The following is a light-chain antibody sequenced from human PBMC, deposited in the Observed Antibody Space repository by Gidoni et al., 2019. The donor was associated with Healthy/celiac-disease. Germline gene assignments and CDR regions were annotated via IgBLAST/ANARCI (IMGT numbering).Light chain of an antibody. CDR2: GAS. Sequence: EIVLTQSPGTLSLSPGERATLSCRASHSVSSSYLGWYQQKPGQAPRLLIYGASSRATGIPDRFSGSGSGTDFTLTISRLEPEDFAVYYCQQYGSSPRYTFGQGTKLEIK. CDR3: QQYGSSPRYT. V-gene: IGKV3-20*01. J-gene: IGKJ2*01. CDR1: HSVSSSY.